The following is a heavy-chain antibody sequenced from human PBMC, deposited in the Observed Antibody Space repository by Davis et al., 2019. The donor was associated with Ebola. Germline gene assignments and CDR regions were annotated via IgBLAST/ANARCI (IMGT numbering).Heavy chain of an antibody. V-gene: IGHV4-59*01. CDR3: ARVLSYYYDSSGYYSYWYFDL. Sequence: SETLSLTCTVSGDSISSYYWSWIRQPPGKGLEWIGYIYYSGSTHYNPSLKSRVTISVDTSKNQFSLKLSSVTAADTAVYYCARVLSYYYDSSGYYSYWYFDLWGRGTLVTVSS. J-gene: IGHJ2*01. CDR1: GDSISSYY. CDR2: IYYSGST. D-gene: IGHD3-22*01.